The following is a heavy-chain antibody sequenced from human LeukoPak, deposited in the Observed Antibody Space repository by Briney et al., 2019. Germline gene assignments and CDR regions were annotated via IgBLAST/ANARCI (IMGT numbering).Heavy chain of an antibody. CDR1: GFTFSSYS. CDR2: ITSAGST. Sequence: PGGSLRLSCAASGFTFSSYSMNWVRQAPGKGLEWVSAITSAGSTYYAESVKGRFTISRDNSKNTLYLQMNSLRADDTAVYYCAKDRGYWGQGTLVTVSS. J-gene: IGHJ4*02. CDR3: AKDRGY. V-gene: IGHV3-23*01.